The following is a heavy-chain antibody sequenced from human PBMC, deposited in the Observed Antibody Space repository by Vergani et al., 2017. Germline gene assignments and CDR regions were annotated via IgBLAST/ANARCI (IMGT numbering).Heavy chain of an antibody. J-gene: IGHJ2*01. D-gene: IGHD2-21*02. CDR3: ARVGHLVAVTGEGPSLDI. V-gene: IGHV4-30-4*08. CDR2: IYYSGTT. Sequence: QVQLQESGPGLVKASQTLSLTCSVSGAYVGSGGYYWSWVRQRPGMGLDWIGYIYYSGTTYYNPSLESRLTISVDTSKNQFSLRLNSVTAADTAVYYCARVGHLVAVTGEGPSLDIWGRGTLVTVSS. CDR1: GAYVGSGGYY.